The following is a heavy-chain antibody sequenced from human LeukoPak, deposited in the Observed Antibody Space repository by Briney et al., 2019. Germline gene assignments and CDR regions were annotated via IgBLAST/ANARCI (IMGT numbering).Heavy chain of an antibody. CDR3: AREGGGYCSSTSCPSDY. J-gene: IGHJ4*02. Sequence: GASVKVSCKASGGTFSSYAISWVRQAPGQGLEWMGGIIPIFGTANYAQKFQVRVTITADESTSTAYMELSSLRSEDTAVYYCAREGGGYCSSTSCPSDYWGQGTLVTVSS. CDR2: IIPIFGTA. V-gene: IGHV1-69*13. D-gene: IGHD2-2*01. CDR1: GGTFSSYA.